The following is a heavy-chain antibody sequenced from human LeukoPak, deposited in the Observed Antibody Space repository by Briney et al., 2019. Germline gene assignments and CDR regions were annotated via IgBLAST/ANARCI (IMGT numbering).Heavy chain of an antibody. CDR2: LNQDGSEK. J-gene: IGHJ4*02. D-gene: IGHD2-2*01. CDR1: GFAFDGYG. CDR3: VAAMGLLDY. Sequence: GGSLRLSCAASGFAFDGYGMTWVRQAPGKELEWVANLNQDGSEKYYADSVKGRFTISRDNAKNSLFLRLNSLRADDTAVYYCVAAMGLLDYWGQGTLVTVSS. V-gene: IGHV3-7*01.